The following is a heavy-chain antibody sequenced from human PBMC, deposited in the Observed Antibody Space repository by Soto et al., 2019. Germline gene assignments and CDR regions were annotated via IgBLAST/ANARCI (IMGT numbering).Heavy chain of an antibody. CDR3: ARIVRYYYMDV. CDR1: GFTFSSYE. Sequence: GGSLRLSCAASGFTFSSYEMNWVRQAPGKGLEWVSYISSSGSTIYYPDSVKGRFTISRANAKNSLYLQMTSLSAEDTAVYCCARIVRYYYMDVWGQGTTVTVSS. V-gene: IGHV3-48*03. CDR2: ISSSGSTI. J-gene: IGHJ6*03. D-gene: IGHD2-8*01.